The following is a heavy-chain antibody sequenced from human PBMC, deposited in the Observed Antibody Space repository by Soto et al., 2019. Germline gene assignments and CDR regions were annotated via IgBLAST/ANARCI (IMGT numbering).Heavy chain of an antibody. CDR3: AREGTGDVVYSYYGMDV. V-gene: IGHV6-1*01. CDR1: GDSVSSNSAA. CDR2: TYYRSKWYN. D-gene: IGHD7-27*01. J-gene: IGHJ6*02. Sequence: KQSQTLSLTCAISGDSVSSNSAAWNWIRQSPSRGLEWLGRTYYRSKWYNDYAVSVKSRITINPDTSKNQFSLQLNSVTPEDTAVYYSAREGTGDVVYSYYGMDVWGQGTTVTVSS.